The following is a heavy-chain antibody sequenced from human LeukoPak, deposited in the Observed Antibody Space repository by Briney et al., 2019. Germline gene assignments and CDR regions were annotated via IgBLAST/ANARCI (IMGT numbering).Heavy chain of an antibody. CDR3: ARDFPLFHLVRGERNWFDP. CDR1: GYTFTGYY. CDR2: INPNSGGT. J-gene: IGHJ5*02. V-gene: IGHV1-2*02. D-gene: IGHD3-10*01. Sequence: ASVKVSCKASGYTFTGYYMHWVRQAPGQGLEWMGWINPNSGGTNYAQKFQGRVTMTRDTSISTAYMELSRLRSDDTAVYYCARDFPLFHLVRGERNWFDPWGQGTLVTVSS.